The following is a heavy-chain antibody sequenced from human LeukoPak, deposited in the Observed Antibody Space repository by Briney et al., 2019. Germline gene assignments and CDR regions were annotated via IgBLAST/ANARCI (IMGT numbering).Heavy chain of an antibody. D-gene: IGHD3-22*01. CDR2: IYTTGST. CDR1: GGSISNHY. CDR3: AIEAGDINGYYYDKGAFDV. J-gene: IGHJ3*01. Sequence: SETLSLTCTVSGGSISNHYWNWLRQPAGKGLEWIGRIYTTGSTNYNPPLKSRVTISVDMSKNQFSLKLSSVTAADTAMYYCAIEAGDINGYYYDKGAFDVWGQGTMVTVSS. V-gene: IGHV4-4*07.